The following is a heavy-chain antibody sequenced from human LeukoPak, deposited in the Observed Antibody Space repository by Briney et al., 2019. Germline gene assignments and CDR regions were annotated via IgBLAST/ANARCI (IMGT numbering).Heavy chain of an antibody. V-gene: IGHV1-8*01. CDR1: GYTFGNYD. CDR2: MNPNSGNK. CDR3: ARDHATRIAAAGRRGFDY. D-gene: IGHD6-13*01. Sequence: ASVKVSCKASGYTFGNYDINWVRQATGQGLEWMGWMNPNSGNKGYAQKFQGRVTMTSDTSISTAYMELSSLSSDDTAVYYCARDHATRIAAAGRRGFDYWGQGTLVTVSS. J-gene: IGHJ4*02.